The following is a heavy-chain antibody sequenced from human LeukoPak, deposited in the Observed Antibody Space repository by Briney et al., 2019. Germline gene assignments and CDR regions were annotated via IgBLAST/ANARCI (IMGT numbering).Heavy chain of an antibody. V-gene: IGHV3-20*04. CDR1: GFTFDDYG. CDR2: INRNGGST. D-gene: IGHD2-2*01. Sequence: GESLKISCAASGFTFDDYGMSWVRQAPGKGLEWVSGINRNGGSTGYADSVKGRFTISRDNAKNSLYLQMNSLRAEDTALYYCARGLKYQLLVSWFDPWGQGTLVTVSS. CDR3: ARGLKYQLLVSWFDP. J-gene: IGHJ5*02.